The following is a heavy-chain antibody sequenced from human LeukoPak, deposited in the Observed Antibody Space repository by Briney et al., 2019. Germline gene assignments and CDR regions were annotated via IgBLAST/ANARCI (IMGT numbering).Heavy chain of an antibody. J-gene: IGHJ5*02. CDR1: GGSFSGYY. D-gene: IGHD4-17*01. CDR2: INHSGST. Sequence: SETLSLTCAVYGGSFSGYYWSWIRQPPGKGLEWIGEINHSGSTNYNPSLKSRVTISVDTSKNQFSLKLSSVTAADTAVYYCASYGDYDWFDPWGQGTLVTVSS. CDR3: ASYGDYDWFDP. V-gene: IGHV4-34*01.